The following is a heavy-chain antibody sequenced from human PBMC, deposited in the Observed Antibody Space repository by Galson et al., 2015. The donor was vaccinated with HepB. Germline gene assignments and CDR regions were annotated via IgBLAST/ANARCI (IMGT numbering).Heavy chain of an antibody. D-gene: IGHD3-10*01. CDR1: GFTVRSNY. CDR3: ARDRGLYGSGSYAVDY. J-gene: IGHJ4*02. V-gene: IGHV3-66*02. Sequence: SLRLSCAASGFTVRSNYMSWVRQAPGMGLEWVSVIYSGSRTYYADSVKGRFTISRDNSKNTLFLQMNSLRTEDTAVYYCARDRGLYGSGSYAVDYWGQGTLVTVSS. CDR2: IYSGSRT.